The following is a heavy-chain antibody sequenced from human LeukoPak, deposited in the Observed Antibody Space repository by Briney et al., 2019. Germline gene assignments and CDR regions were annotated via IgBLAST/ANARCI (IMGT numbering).Heavy chain of an antibody. CDR3: ARMGGREQSDYEGNPDY. CDR2: ISTYRGHT. Sequence: ASVKVSCKTSGYTFTNHGITWVRQSPGQGLEWMGWISTYRGHTNYAQNLQGRVTMTTDTSTSTAYMELERLTSDDTAVYYCARMGGREQSDYEGNPDYWGQGTLVTVSS. V-gene: IGHV1-18*01. J-gene: IGHJ4*02. D-gene: IGHD4-17*01. CDR1: GYTFTNHG.